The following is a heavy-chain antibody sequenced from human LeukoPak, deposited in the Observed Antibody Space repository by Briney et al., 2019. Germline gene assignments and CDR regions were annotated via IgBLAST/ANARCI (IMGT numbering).Heavy chain of an antibody. D-gene: IGHD6-6*01. CDR3: ARSGQLAAFDY. V-gene: IGHV1-3*01. J-gene: IGHJ4*02. CDR2: INAGNGNT. Sequence: ASVKVSCKASGYTFTSYDFNWVRQAPGQRLEWMGWINAGNGNTKYSQKFQGRVTITRDTSASTAYMELSSLRSEDTAVYYCARSGQLAAFDYWGQGTLVTVSS. CDR1: GYTFTSYD.